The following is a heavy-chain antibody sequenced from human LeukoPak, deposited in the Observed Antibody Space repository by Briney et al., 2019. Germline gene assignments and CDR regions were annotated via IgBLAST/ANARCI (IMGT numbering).Heavy chain of an antibody. CDR3: ARGLFLSGYLDAFDT. V-gene: IGHV3-30*02. D-gene: IGHD3-22*01. Sequence: GGSLRLSCAASGFTFSSYVMYWVRQAPGKGLEWVAFIRYDGSNKYYADSVKGRCTISRDNLKNVLYLQMNSLKVEDTALYYCARGLFLSGYLDAFDTWGQGTVVTVSS. CDR2: IRYDGSNK. CDR1: GFTFSSYV. J-gene: IGHJ3*02.